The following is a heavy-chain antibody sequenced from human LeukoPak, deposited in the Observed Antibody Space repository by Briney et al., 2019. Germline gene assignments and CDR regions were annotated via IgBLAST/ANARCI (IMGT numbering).Heavy chain of an antibody. CDR2: INPNSGGT. Sequence: ASVKVSCKASGYTFTGYYMHWVRQAPGQGLEWMGRINPNSGGTNYAQKFQGRVTMTRDTSISTAYMELSRLRSDDAAVYYCARAAPYSSGWYFYYYGMDVWGQGTTVTVSS. CDR3: ARAAPYSSGWYFYYYGMDV. V-gene: IGHV1-2*06. CDR1: GYTFTGYY. D-gene: IGHD6-19*01. J-gene: IGHJ6*02.